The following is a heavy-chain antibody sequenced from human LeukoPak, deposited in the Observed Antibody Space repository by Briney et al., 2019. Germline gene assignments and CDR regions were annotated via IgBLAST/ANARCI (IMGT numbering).Heavy chain of an antibody. CDR1: GFTFSSYG. D-gene: IGHD3-10*01. V-gene: IGHV3-33*08. CDR2: IWYGGSNK. CDR3: TRGPPDGSGNYYPGDF. J-gene: IGHJ4*02. Sequence: GGSLRLSCAASGFTFSSYGMHWVRQAPGKGLEWVAVIWYGGSNKYYADSVKGRFTISRDNSKNTLYLQMNSLRAEDTAVYYCTRGPPDGSGNYYPGDFWGQGTLVTVSS.